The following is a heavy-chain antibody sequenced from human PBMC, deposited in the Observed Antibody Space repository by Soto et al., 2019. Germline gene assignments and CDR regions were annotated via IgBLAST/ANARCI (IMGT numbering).Heavy chain of an antibody. Sequence: PGGSLRLSCAASGFTFSSYAMSWVRQAPGKGLEWVSAISGSGGSTYYADSVKGRFTISRDNSKNTLYLQMNSLRAEDTAVYYCAKAPLRYCSGGSCYFDYWGQGTLVTVSS. D-gene: IGHD2-15*01. CDR1: GFTFSSYA. J-gene: IGHJ4*02. CDR2: ISGSGGST. CDR3: AKAPLRYCSGGSCYFDY. V-gene: IGHV3-23*01.